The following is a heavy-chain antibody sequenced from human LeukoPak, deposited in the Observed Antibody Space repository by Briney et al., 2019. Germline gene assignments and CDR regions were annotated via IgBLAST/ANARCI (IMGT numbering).Heavy chain of an antibody. Sequence: GGSLGLSCAASGFTFNNYGMHWVRQAPGKGLEWVAFIRYNGNNQYYADSVKGRFTTSRDNSKNTLYLQMNSLKGDDTAVYYCAKDSAFYYIDVWGEGTTVIISS. CDR2: IRYNGNNQ. V-gene: IGHV3-30*02. CDR3: AKDSAFYYIDV. J-gene: IGHJ6*03. D-gene: IGHD3-10*01. CDR1: GFTFNNYG.